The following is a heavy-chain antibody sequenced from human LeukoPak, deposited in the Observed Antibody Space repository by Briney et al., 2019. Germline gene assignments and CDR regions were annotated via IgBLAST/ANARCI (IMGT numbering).Heavy chain of an antibody. V-gene: IGHV1-69*13. CDR3: ARGRSWELRGAFDI. D-gene: IGHD1-26*01. CDR1: GGTFSSYA. Sequence: SVKVSCKASGGTFSSYAISWVRQAPGQGLEWMGGIIPIFGTANYAQKFQGRVTITADESTSTAYMELSSLRSEDTAVYYCARGRSWELRGAFDIWGQGTMVTVSS. J-gene: IGHJ3*02. CDR2: IIPIFGTA.